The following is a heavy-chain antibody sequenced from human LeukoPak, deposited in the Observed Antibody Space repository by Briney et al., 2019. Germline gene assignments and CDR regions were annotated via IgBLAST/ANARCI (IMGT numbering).Heavy chain of an antibody. D-gene: IGHD3-22*01. J-gene: IGHJ4*02. V-gene: IGHV4-30-2*01. CDR2: INHSGST. CDR3: ARGKYYYDYYYFDY. Sequence: PSQTLSLTCTVSGGSISSGGYYWSWIRQPPGKGLEWIGEINHSGSTNYNPSLKSRVTISVDTSKNQFSLKLSSVTAADTAVYYCARGKYYYDYYYFDYWGQGTLVTVSS. CDR1: GGSISSGGYY.